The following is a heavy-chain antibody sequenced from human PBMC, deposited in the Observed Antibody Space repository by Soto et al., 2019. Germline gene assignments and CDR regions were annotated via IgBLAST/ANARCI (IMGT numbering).Heavy chain of an antibody. CDR2: ISNDGSST. J-gene: IGHJ1*01. Sequence: EVHLVESGGGLVQPGGSLRLSCVASGFTFSSYWMHWVRQAPGKGLVWVSSISNDGSSTSYADPVKGRFTITRDNAKNKLYLQMNSLRAEDTAVYYCARLPNKSPQKWGQGTLVSVSP. CDR3: ARLPNKSPQK. CDR1: GFTFSSYW. V-gene: IGHV3-74*01.